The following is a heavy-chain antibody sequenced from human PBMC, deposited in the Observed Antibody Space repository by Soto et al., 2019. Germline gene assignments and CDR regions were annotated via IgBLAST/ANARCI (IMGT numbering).Heavy chain of an antibody. CDR2: IKQDGSEK. CDR1: GFTFSSYW. V-gene: IGHV3-7*01. J-gene: IGHJ4*02. Sequence: EVHLVESGGGLVQPGGSLRLSCAASGFTFSSYWMSWVRQAPGKGLEWVAHIKQDGSEKYYVDSVKGRFTISRDNAKNSLYLQMNSLRGEETAVYYCARDVVGALDSWGQGTLVSVSS. D-gene: IGHD1-26*01. CDR3: ARDVVGALDS.